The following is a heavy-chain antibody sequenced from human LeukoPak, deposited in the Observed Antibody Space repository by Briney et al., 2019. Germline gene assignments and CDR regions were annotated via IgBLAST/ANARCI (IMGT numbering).Heavy chain of an antibody. CDR2: IIPIFGTA. D-gene: IGHD3-3*01. Sequence: SVKVSCKASGGTFSSYAISWVRQAPGQGLEWMGGIIPIFGTANYAQKFQGRVTITTDESTSTAYMELSSLRSDDTAVYYCARGPTEWSYLDYWGQGTLVTVSS. V-gene: IGHV1-69*05. J-gene: IGHJ4*02. CDR3: ARGPTEWSYLDY. CDR1: GGTFSSYA.